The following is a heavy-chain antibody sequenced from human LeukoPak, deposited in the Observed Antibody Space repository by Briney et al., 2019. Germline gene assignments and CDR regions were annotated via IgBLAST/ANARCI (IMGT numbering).Heavy chain of an antibody. D-gene: IGHD3-10*01. CDR2: MNPNSGNT. CDR3: ARLGYYYGSGMAN. Sequence: ASVKVSCEASVYTFTSYDINWVRQATGQGLEWMGWMNPNSGNTGYAQKFKGRVTMTRNTSISTAYMELSSLRSEDTAVYYCARLGYYYGSGMANWGQGTLVTVSS. J-gene: IGHJ4*02. V-gene: IGHV1-8*01. CDR1: VYTFTSYD.